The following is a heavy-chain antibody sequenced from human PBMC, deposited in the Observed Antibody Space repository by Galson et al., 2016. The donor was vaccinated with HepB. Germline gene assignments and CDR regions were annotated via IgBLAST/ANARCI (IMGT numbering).Heavy chain of an antibody. CDR1: GDSVYNNGAA. CDR3: ARAVMLGRGMDV. Sequence: CAISGDSVYNNGAAWVWIRQSPLRGLEWLGRTFYRSTWENHYTGSVRNRITISPDTSRSQFSLHLNSVTPEDTAVYYCARAVMLGRGMDVWGQGTTVTVSS. J-gene: IGHJ6*02. V-gene: IGHV6-1*01. D-gene: IGHD3-10*01. CDR2: TFYRSTWEN.